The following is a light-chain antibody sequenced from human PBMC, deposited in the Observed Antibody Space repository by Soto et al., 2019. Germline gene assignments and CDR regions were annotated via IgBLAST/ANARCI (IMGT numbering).Light chain of an antibody. Sequence: EIVLTQSPGTLSLSPGERATLSCRASQSVSSSYLAWYQQKPGQAPRLLIYGASSRATGIPDRFSGSGSGTDFTLTISRLEPEDFAVYYCQQNGSSPWTFGQGNKVEIQ. CDR2: GAS. CDR3: QQNGSSPWT. CDR1: QSVSSSY. J-gene: IGKJ1*01. V-gene: IGKV3-20*01.